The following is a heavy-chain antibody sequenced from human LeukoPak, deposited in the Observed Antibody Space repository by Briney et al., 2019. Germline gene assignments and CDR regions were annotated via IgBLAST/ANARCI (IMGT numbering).Heavy chain of an antibody. V-gene: IGHV3-23*01. D-gene: IGHD6-13*01. CDR2: ISGSGGNT. J-gene: IGHJ3*02. CDR3: ARVFGSSSWSGAFDI. Sequence: GGSLRLSCTASGFTFSSYAMSWVRQAPGKGLEWVSGISGSGGNTYHADSVKGRFTISRDNSKNTLYLQMKSLRAEDTAVYYCARVFGSSSWSGAFDIWGQGTMVTVSS. CDR1: GFTFSSYA.